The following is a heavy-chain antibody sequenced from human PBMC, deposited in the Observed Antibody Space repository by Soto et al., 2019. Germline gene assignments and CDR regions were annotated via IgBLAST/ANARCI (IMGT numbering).Heavy chain of an antibody. J-gene: IGHJ5*02. D-gene: IGHD6-19*01. CDR2: TSAYNGNT. CDR3: TRDRYSASGSGFNPSSWVYL. V-gene: IGHV1-18*01. Sequence: QVQLVQSGAEVKKPGASVKVSCKASGYTFTSYGITWVRQAPGQGVEWMGWTSAYNGNTNYAQKLQGRVTMTTDTSTRTAYMELRRLRSDDTAVYFCTRDRYSASGSGFNPSSWVYLWGQRSLVTVSS. CDR1: GYTFTSYG.